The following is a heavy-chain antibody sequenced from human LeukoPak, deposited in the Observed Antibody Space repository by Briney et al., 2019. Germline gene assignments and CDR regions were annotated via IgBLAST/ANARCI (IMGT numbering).Heavy chain of an antibody. J-gene: IGHJ4*02. D-gene: IGHD3-9*01. CDR3: AKEEAGSRVLRYFDWLSGPFDY. CDR1: GFTFSSYG. Sequence: GGSLRLSCAASGFTFSSYGMHWVRQAPGKGLEWVAVISYEGSNKYYADSVKGRFTISRDNSKNTLYLQMNSLRAEDTAVYYCAKEEAGSRVLRYFDWLSGPFDYWGQGTLVTVSS. V-gene: IGHV3-30*18. CDR2: ISYEGSNK.